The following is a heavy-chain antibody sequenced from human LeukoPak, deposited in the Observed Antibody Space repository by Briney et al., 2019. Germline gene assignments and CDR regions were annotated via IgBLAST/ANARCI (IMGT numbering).Heavy chain of an antibody. CDR3: AKQSAGVTTGYFDY. D-gene: IGHD1-26*01. V-gene: IGHV3-23*01. Sequence: EGSLRLSCAASGFTFSAYAMSWVRQAPGKGLEWVSSISDSAGSTYYAASVTGRFTISRDSSRTTLYLQVNSLRAEDTAVYYCAKQSAGVTTGYFDYWGQGTLVTVSS. CDR2: ISDSAGST. J-gene: IGHJ4*02. CDR1: GFTFSAYA.